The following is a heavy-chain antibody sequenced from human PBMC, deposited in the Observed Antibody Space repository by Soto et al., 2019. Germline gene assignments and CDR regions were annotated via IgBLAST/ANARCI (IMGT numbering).Heavy chain of an antibody. V-gene: IGHV5-51*01. CDR1: GYSFTSYW. CDR3: ASGIAAAGKISYFDY. CDR2: IYPGDSDT. Sequence: GESLKISCKGSGYSFTSYWIGWVRQMPGKGLEWMGIIYPGDSDTRYSPSFQGQVTISANKSISTAYLQWSSLKASDTAMYYCASGIAAAGKISYFDYWGQGTLVTVSS. J-gene: IGHJ4*02. D-gene: IGHD6-13*01.